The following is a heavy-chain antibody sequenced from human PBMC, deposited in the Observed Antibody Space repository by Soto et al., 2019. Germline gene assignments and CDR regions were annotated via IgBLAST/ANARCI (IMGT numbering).Heavy chain of an antibody. CDR1: GFTFRNYD. Sequence: EVQLVESGGGLVQPGGSLRLSCEASGFTFRNYDMHWVRQGTGKGLEWVSGISAAGDPDYADSVEGRFTISRENAQNSCFLQMNSLRVGDTAVYYCARTDRDFYGLDVWGQGTKVIVSS. V-gene: IGHV3-13*05. CDR3: ARTDRDFYGLDV. J-gene: IGHJ6*02. CDR2: ISAAGDP.